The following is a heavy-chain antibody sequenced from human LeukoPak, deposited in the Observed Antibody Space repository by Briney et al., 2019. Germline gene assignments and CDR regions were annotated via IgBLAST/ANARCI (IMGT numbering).Heavy chain of an antibody. D-gene: IGHD2-15*01. Sequence: SQTLSLTCAVSGGSISSGGYSWSWIRQPPGKGLEWIGYIYHSGSTYYNPSLKSRVTISVDRSKNQFSLKLSSVTAADTAVYYCARGGGSNWFDPWGQGTLVTVSS. V-gene: IGHV4-30-2*01. CDR1: GGSISSGGYS. J-gene: IGHJ5*02. CDR3: ARGGGSNWFDP. CDR2: IYHSGST.